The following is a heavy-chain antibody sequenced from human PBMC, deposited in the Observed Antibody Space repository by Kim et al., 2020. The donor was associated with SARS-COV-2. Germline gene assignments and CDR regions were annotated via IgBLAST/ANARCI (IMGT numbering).Heavy chain of an antibody. Sequence: SETLSLTCAVYGGSFSGYYWSWIRQPPGKGLEWIGEINHSGSTNYNPSLKSRVTISVDTSKNQFSLKLSSVTAADTAVYYCARSRGAVLMVYAIFDYWGQGTLVTVSS. CDR1: GGSFSGYY. CDR2: INHSGST. J-gene: IGHJ4*02. D-gene: IGHD2-8*01. CDR3: ARSRGAVLMVYAIFDY. V-gene: IGHV4-34*01.